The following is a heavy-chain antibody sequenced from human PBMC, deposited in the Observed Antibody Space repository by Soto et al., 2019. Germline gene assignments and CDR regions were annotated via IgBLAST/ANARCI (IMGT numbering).Heavy chain of an antibody. CDR1: GYTFTSYY. CDR2: INPSGGST. J-gene: IGHJ4*02. V-gene: IGHV1-46*01. CDR3: ARRSIAARILDY. Sequence: ASVKVSCKASGYTFTSYYMHWVRQAPGQGLEWMGIINPSGGSTSYAQKFQGRVTMTRDTSTSTVYMELSSLRSEDAAVYYCARRSIAARILDYWGQGTLVTVSS. D-gene: IGHD6-6*01.